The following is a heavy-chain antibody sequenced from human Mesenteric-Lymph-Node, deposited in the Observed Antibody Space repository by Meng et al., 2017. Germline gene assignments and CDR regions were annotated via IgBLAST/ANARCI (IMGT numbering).Heavy chain of an antibody. CDR3: ATAKPHRYSGYDYSYYYDGLDV. J-gene: IGHJ6*02. CDR2: INPSGGST. V-gene: IGHV1-46*01. CDR1: GYTFTSYY. Sequence: ASVKVSCKASGYTFTSYYMHWVRQAPGQGLEWMGIINPSGGSTSYAQKFQGRVTMTEDTSTGTAYLELSRLRSDDTAVYYCATAKPHRYSGYDYSYYYDGLDVWGQGTTVTVSS. D-gene: IGHD5-12*01.